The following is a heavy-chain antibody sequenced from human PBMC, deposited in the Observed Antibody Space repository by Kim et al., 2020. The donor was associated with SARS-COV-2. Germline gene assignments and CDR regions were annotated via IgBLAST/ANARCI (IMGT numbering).Heavy chain of an antibody. Sequence: SETLSLTCTVSGGSIGSYNWNWIRQPPGKGLEWIGYIHHSGSTNYNFSLESRVTISVDTFKNQFSLRLDSVTAADAAVYYCARENYYYASGRGAFDIWGQGTLVTVSS. V-gene: IGHV4-59*01. D-gene: IGHD3-10*01. CDR3: ARENYYYASGRGAFDI. CDR1: GGSIGSYN. CDR2: IHHSGST. J-gene: IGHJ3*02.